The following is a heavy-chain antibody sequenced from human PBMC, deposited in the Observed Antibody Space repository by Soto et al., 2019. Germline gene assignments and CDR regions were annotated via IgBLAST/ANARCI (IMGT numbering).Heavy chain of an antibody. V-gene: IGHV5-51*01. CDR2: IYPGDSDT. CDR3: ARFYGVGMAPVVGRIDY. D-gene: IGHD4-17*01. CDR1: GYSFTRYW. Sequence: GESLNLSCKGSGYSFTRYWIGWVRQMPGKGLEWMGIIYPGDSDTRYSPSFQGQVTISADKSINTAYLQWSSLKASDTAMYYCARFYGVGMAPVVGRIDYWGQGTLVTVSS. J-gene: IGHJ4*02.